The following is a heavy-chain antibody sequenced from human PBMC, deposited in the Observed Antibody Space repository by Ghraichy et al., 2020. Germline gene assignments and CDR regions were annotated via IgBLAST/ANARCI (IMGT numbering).Heavy chain of an antibody. CDR3: ANNYDYVWGSYPFDY. Sequence: GGSLRLSCAASGFTFSSYAMSWVRQAPGKGLEWVSAISGSGGSTYYADSVKGRFTISRDNSKNTLYLQMNSLRAEDTAVYYCANNYDYVWGSYPFDYWGQGTLVTVSS. D-gene: IGHD3-16*02. CDR2: ISGSGGST. J-gene: IGHJ4*02. CDR1: GFTFSSYA. V-gene: IGHV3-23*01.